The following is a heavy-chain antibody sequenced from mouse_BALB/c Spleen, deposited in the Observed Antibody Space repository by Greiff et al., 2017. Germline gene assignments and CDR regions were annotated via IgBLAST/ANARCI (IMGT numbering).Heavy chain of an antibody. V-gene: IGHV5-9-3*01. Sequence: EVQRVESGGGLVKPGGSLKLSCAASGFTFSSYAMSWVRQTPEKRLEWVATISSGGSYTYYPDSVKGRFTISRDNAKNTLYLQMSSLRSEDTAMYYCARRGDYDMDYWGQGTTLTVSS. J-gene: IGHJ2*01. CDR2: ISSGGSYT. CDR1: GFTFSSYA. D-gene: IGHD2-4*01. CDR3: ARRGDYDMDY.